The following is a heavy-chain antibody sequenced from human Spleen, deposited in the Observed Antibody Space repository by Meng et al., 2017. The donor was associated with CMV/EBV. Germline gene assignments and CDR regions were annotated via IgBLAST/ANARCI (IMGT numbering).Heavy chain of an antibody. CDR3: AREGAAGSLDY. Sequence: QVQVVESGGGVVQPGRSLRLSCSASGFTFSSYAMHWVRQAPGKGLEWVAVISYDGSNKYYADSVKGRFTISRDNSKNTLYLQMNSLRAEDTAVYYCAREGAAGSLDYWGQGTLVTVSS. CDR1: GFTFSSYA. D-gene: IGHD6-13*01. V-gene: IGHV3-30-3*01. CDR2: ISYDGSNK. J-gene: IGHJ4*02.